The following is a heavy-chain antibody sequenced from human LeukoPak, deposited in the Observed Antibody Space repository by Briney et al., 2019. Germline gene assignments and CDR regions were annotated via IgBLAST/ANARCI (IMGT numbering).Heavy chain of an antibody. D-gene: IGHD2-8*01. J-gene: IGHJ6*02. Sequence: GASVKVSCKASGGIFSSYAISWVRQAPGQGLEWMGGIIPIFGTANYAQKFQGRVTIIADESTSTACMELSSLRSEDTAVYYCARDCTNGVCYTHYYYYYGMDVWGQGTTVTVSS. V-gene: IGHV1-69*13. CDR2: IIPIFGTA. CDR1: GGIFSSYA. CDR3: ARDCTNGVCYTHYYYYYGMDV.